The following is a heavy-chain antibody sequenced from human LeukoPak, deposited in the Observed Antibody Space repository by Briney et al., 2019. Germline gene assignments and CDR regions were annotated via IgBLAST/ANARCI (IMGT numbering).Heavy chain of an antibody. D-gene: IGHD2-15*01. V-gene: IGHV3-7*03. J-gene: IGHJ4*02. Sequence: PGGSLRLSCAASGFTFSSYAMSWVRQAPGKGLEWVASIKEDGTERYYVGSAGGRFTVSRDNAKNSVYLQMDSLTVEDTAVYFCAREGGCVASTCYSVDYWGQGTLVTVSS. CDR1: GFTFSSYA. CDR2: IKEDGTER. CDR3: AREGGCVASTCYSVDY.